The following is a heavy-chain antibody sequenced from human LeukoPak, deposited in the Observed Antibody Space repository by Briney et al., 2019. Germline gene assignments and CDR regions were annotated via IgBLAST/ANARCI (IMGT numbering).Heavy chain of an antibody. Sequence: SETLPLTCTVSGGSISSSSYYWGWIRQPPGKGLEWIGSIYYSGSTYYNPSLKSRVTISVDTSKNQFSLKLSSVTAADTAVYYCARRSAFEYSSSSTGFDYWGQGTLVTVSS. V-gene: IGHV4-39*01. CDR3: ARRSAFEYSSSSTGFDY. J-gene: IGHJ4*02. CDR1: GGSISSSSYY. CDR2: IYYSGST. D-gene: IGHD6-6*01.